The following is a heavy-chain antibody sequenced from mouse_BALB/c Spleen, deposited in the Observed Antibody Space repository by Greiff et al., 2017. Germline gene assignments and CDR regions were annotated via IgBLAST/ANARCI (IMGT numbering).Heavy chain of an antibody. D-gene: IGHD3-1*01. CDR3: ARRGKSGLLYYAMDY. CDR1: GYTFTSYW. Sequence: QVQLQQPGAELVRPGASVKLSCKASGYTFTSYWMNWVKQRPEQGLEWIGRIDPYDSETHYNQKFKDKAILTVDKSSSTAYMQLSSLTPEDSAVYYGARRGKSGLLYYAMDYWGQGTSVTVSS. J-gene: IGHJ4*01. CDR2: IDPYDSET. V-gene: IGHV1-52*01.